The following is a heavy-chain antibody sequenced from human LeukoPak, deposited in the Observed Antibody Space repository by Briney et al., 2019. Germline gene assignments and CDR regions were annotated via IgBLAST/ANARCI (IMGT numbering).Heavy chain of an antibody. CDR3: AREGSGSYTYYFHY. J-gene: IGHJ4*02. Sequence: GRSLRLSCAASGFTFSSYGMDWVRQAPGKGREWVAVIWYEGSNKYYADSVKGRFPISKDHSKNPLYLQMNSLRAEDPAVYYCAREGSGSYTYYFHYWGQGPLITVSS. V-gene: IGHV3-33*01. D-gene: IGHD3-22*01. CDR2: IWYEGSNK. CDR1: GFTFSSYG.